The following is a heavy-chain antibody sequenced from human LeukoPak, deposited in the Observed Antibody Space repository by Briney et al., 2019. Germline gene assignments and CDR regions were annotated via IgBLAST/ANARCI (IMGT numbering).Heavy chain of an antibody. CDR2: IYPGDSDT. CDR1: GYSFTSYW. D-gene: IGHD1-26*01. V-gene: IGHV5-51*01. CDR3: ARGSGSYHTAYMN. Sequence: LGESLKISCKGSGYSFTSYWIGWVRQMPGKGLEWMGIIYPGDSDTRYSPSFQGQVTISADKSLSTAYLQWSSLKDSDTAMYYCARGSGSYHTAYMNWGQGSPVTVSS. J-gene: IGHJ4*02.